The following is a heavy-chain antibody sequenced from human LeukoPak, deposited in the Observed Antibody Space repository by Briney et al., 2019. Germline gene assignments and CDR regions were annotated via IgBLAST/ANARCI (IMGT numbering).Heavy chain of an antibody. Sequence: SETLSLTCTVSGGSISSSSYYWGWIRQPPGKGLEWIGSIYYSGSTYYNPSLKSRVTISVDTSKNQFSLKLSSVTAADTAVYYCARDSGFGELFADAFDIWGQGTMVTVSS. CDR1: GGSISSSSYY. D-gene: IGHD3-10*01. CDR3: ARDSGFGELFADAFDI. CDR2: IYYSGST. J-gene: IGHJ3*02. V-gene: IGHV4-39*07.